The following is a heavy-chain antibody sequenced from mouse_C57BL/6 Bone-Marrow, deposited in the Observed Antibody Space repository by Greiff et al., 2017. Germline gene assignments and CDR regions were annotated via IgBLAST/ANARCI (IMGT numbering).Heavy chain of an antibody. J-gene: IGHJ3*01. V-gene: IGHV3-6*01. D-gene: IGHD2-5*01. Sequence: EVKLMESGPGLVKPSQSLSLTCSVTGYSITSGYYWNWIRQFPGNKLEWMGYISYDGSNNYNPSLKNRISITRDTSKNQFFLKLNSVTTEDTATYYCAREDYYSNFPWFAYWGQGTLVTVSA. CDR1: GYSITSGYY. CDR2: ISYDGSN. CDR3: AREDYYSNFPWFAY.